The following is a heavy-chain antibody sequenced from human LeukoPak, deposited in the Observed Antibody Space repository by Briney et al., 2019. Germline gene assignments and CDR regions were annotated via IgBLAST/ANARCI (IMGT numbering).Heavy chain of an antibody. CDR1: GLTLSTYW. CDR2: ISPDGSIT. Sequence: PGGSLRLSCAAPGLTLSTYWMHWVRQSPDKGLVWLSYISPDGSITRYADSVKGRFTISRDNAKNTLYLQMNSLTDEDAAVYYCSTPWSYWGQGTLVTVSS. V-gene: IGHV3-74*01. CDR3: STPWSY. J-gene: IGHJ4*02. D-gene: IGHD3-10*01.